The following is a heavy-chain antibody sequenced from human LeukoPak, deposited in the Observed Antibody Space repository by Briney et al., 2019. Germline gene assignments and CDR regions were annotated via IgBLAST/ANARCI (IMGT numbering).Heavy chain of an antibody. CDR2: VYYSGTT. D-gene: IGHD3-10*01. Sequence: PSETLSLTCSVSGGSISLSYYYWGWIRQPPGKALEWIGSVYYSGTTSYSPSLRSRVILSVDTSKNQFSLKLISVTAADTAVYYCASESSGSYHNRSDYWGQGTLVTVSS. J-gene: IGHJ4*02. V-gene: IGHV4-39*01. CDR1: GGSISLSYYY. CDR3: ASESSGSYHNRSDY.